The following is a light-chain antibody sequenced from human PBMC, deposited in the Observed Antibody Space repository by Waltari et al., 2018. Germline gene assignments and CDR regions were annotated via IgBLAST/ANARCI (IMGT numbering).Light chain of an antibody. CDR1: QSVSNY. CDR3: QLLFNWPLFS. J-gene: IGKJ3*01. Sequence: EIVLTQSPATVSVSPGERATLSCRASQSVSNYLAWYQQKPGQSPRLLIYATSHRASGIPARFSGSGSGTDFTLTISSLEPEDFAVYYCQLLFNWPLFSFGPGTKVDIK. V-gene: IGKV3-11*01. CDR2: ATS.